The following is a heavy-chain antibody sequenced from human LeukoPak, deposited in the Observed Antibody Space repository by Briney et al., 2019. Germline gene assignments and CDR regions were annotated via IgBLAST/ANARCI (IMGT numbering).Heavy chain of an antibody. J-gene: IGHJ4*02. V-gene: IGHV4-39*07. CDR1: GGSISSSSYY. D-gene: IGHD2-2*01. Sequence: SETLSLTCSVSGGSISSSSYYWGWIRQPPGKGLEWIGIYYSGSTYYNPSLKSRLTISVDTSKNQFSLKLSSVTAADTAVYYCARSSRSWSTFDNWGQGTLVTVSS. CDR2: YYSGST. CDR3: ARSSRSWSTFDN.